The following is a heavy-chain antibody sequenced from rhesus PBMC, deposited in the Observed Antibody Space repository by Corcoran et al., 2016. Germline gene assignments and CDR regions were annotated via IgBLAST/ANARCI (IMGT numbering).Heavy chain of an antibody. CDR3: ARFTKGGSGVWFFDY. CDR2: IYGRSGTT. V-gene: IGHV4-76*01. CDR1: GGSISDSYD. Sequence: QVQLQESGPGLVKPSETLSLTCAFSGGSISDSYDWRRIRQPPGKGLGRIGFIYGRSGTTNNNPSLKSRVSISKDTAKNQFSLKLNSMSAADTAVYYCARFTKGGSGVWFFDYWGQGVLVTVSS. J-gene: IGHJ4*01. D-gene: IGHD3-34*01.